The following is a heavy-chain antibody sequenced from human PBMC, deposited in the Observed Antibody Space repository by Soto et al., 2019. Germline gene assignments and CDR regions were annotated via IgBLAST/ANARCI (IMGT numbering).Heavy chain of an antibody. J-gene: IGHJ4*02. D-gene: IGHD3-22*01. Sequence: ETLSLTCTVSGGSISSYSWSWIRQPPGKELERIGDIFYTGSTNYNPSLKSRVTISVDTSKNQFSLKLSSVTAADTAVYYCARGILTYYYDSSGYDYWGQGTLVTVSS. V-gene: IGHV4-59*01. CDR1: GGSISSYS. CDR2: IFYTGST. CDR3: ARGILTYYYDSSGYDY.